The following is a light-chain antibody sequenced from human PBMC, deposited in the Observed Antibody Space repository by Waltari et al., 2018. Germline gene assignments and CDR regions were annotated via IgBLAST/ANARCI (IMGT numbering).Light chain of an antibody. Sequence: DIQVTQSPSTLSASVGDKVTITCRASQTVNNWLAWYQLKPGKAPKLLIYDASTLDSGVPSRFSGSGSETEFTLTITSLQPDDFASYYCQQYNSFSGLFGQGTKVEVK. CDR1: QTVNNW. J-gene: IGKJ1*01. CDR2: DAS. CDR3: QQYNSFSGL. V-gene: IGKV1-5*03.